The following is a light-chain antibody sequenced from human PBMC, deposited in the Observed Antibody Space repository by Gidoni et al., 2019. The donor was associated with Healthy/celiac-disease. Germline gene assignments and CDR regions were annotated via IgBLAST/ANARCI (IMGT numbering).Light chain of an antibody. CDR2: EVS. V-gene: IGLV2-14*01. Sequence: QSALTQPASLSRSPVQSITISCTGTSSDVGGYNYVSWYQQHPGKAPKLMIYEVSNRPSGIPDRFAGSKSGNTASLTISGLQAEDEADYYCSSYTSSSTLRVFGGGTKLTVL. CDR1: SSDVGGYNY. CDR3: SSYTSSSTLRV. J-gene: IGLJ2*01.